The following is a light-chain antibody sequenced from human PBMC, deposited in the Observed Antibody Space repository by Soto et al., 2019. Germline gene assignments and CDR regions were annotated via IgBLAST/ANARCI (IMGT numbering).Light chain of an antibody. CDR1: SSNIGAGYD. V-gene: IGLV1-40*01. CDR3: QSYDSSLSYV. Sequence: QSVLTQPPSVSGAPGQRVTISCTGSSSNIGAGYDVHWYQQLPGTAPKLLIYGNSNRPSGVPDRFSGSKSGTSASLAITGLQAEDEADYYCQSYDSSLSYVFGKGTKVTVL. J-gene: IGLJ1*01. CDR2: GNS.